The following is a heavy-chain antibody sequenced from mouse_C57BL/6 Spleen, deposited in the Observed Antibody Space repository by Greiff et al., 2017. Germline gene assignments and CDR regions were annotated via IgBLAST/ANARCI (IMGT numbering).Heavy chain of an antibody. CDR1: GYTFTSYW. Sequence: QVQLQQSGAELAKPGASVKLSCKASGYTFTSYWMHWVKQRPGQGLEWIGYINPSSGYTKYNQKFKDKATLTADKSSSTAYMQLSRLTYEDSAVYYCARGGFTTVVALDYWGQGTTLTVSS. CDR3: ARGGFTTVVALDY. CDR2: INPSSGYT. V-gene: IGHV1-7*01. J-gene: IGHJ2*01. D-gene: IGHD1-1*01.